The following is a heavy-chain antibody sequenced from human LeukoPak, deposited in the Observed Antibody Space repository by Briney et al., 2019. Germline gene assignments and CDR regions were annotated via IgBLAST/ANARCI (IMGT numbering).Heavy chain of an antibody. CDR3: ARVFSPRIVVVPAAVDY. D-gene: IGHD2-2*01. Sequence: ASVKVSCKASGYTFTGYYMHWVRQAPGQGLEWMGWINPNSGGTNYAQKFQGRVTMTRDTSISTAYMELSRLRSDDTAVYYCARVFSPRIVVVPAAVDYWGQGTLVTVSS. CDR2: INPNSGGT. CDR1: GYTFTGYY. J-gene: IGHJ4*02. V-gene: IGHV1-2*02.